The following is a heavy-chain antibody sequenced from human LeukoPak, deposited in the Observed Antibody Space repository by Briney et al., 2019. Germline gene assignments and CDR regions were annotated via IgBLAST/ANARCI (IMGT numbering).Heavy chain of an antibody. CDR3: ARGGEGGATSLANYYFDY. CDR1: GFTFSSYA. Sequence: PGGSLRLSCAASGFTFSSYAMHWVRQAPGKGLEWVAVISYDGSNKYYADSVKGRFTISRDNSKNMLYLQMNSLRAEDTAVYYCARGGEGGATSLANYYFDYWGQGTLVTVSS. CDR2: ISYDGSNK. J-gene: IGHJ4*02. D-gene: IGHD1-26*01. V-gene: IGHV3-30*01.